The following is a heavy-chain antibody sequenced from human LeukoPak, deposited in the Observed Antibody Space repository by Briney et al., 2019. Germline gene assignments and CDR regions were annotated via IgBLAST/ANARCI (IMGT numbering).Heavy chain of an antibody. Sequence: SETLSLTCTVSGGSISSSSYYWGWIRQPPGKGLEWIGSIYYSGSTYYNPSLKSRVTISVDTSKNQSSLKLSSVTAADTAVYYCASLYRGIFGVVINLSYYYYMDVWGKGTTVTVSS. CDR1: GGSISSSSYY. V-gene: IGHV4-39*01. J-gene: IGHJ6*03. D-gene: IGHD3-3*01. CDR3: ASLYRGIFGVVINLSYYYYMDV. CDR2: IYYSGST.